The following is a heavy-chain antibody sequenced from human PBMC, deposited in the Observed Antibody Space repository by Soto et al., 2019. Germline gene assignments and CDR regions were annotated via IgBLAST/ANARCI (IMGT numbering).Heavy chain of an antibody. CDR2: MSTSNGNT. V-gene: IGHV1-18*01. CDR1: GYTFTSYD. J-gene: IGHJ5*02. Sequence: QVQLVQSGAEVKKPGASVKVSCKASGYTFTSYDISWVRQAPGQGLEWMGWMSTSNGNTNYAQKLQGRVTMTTDTSTSPANMELRSLRPADTAGYFCARDRNWVDPWGQGTLVTVS. CDR3: ARDRNWVDP.